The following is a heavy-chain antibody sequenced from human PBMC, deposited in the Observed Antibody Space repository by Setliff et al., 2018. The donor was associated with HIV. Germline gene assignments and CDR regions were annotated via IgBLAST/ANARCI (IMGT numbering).Heavy chain of an antibody. CDR1: GGSISTYY. CDR3: ARQRANWNDEPFDI. CDR2: TYTSGST. Sequence: ASETLSLTCTFSGGSISTYYWRWIRQSPGKGLEWIGYTYTSGSTRYNPSLESRVTISVDTSTNQFSLTLNSVTAADTAVYYCARQRANWNDEPFDIWGQGTMVTVSS. D-gene: IGHD1-20*01. J-gene: IGHJ3*02. V-gene: IGHV4-4*09.